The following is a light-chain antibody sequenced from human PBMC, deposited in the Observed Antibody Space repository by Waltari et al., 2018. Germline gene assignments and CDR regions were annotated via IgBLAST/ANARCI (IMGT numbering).Light chain of an antibody. Sequence: EIVLTQSPATLSVSPGERATLACRASQSVSDNLAWVQQKPGQAPRLLIFGASTRATGIPARFSGSGSGTEFTLTISSLQSEDFAVYHCQQYDKRPPVTFGGGTKVEIK. CDR3: QQYDKRPPVT. V-gene: IGKV3-15*01. CDR2: GAS. J-gene: IGKJ4*01. CDR1: QSVSDN.